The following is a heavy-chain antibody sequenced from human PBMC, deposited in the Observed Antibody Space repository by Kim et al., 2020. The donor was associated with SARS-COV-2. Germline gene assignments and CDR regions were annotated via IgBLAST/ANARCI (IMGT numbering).Heavy chain of an antibody. J-gene: IGHJ6*02. CDR2: ISGSGDTT. Sequence: GGSLRLSCAASGFTFSNYAMSWVRQAPGKGLEGVSAISGSGDTTYYADSVEGRLTISRDNSKNTLYLQVNSLRAEDTAVYYCAKDRLYGGSYYEYYYYYGMDVWGQGTTVTVSS. D-gene: IGHD1-26*01. CDR3: AKDRLYGGSYYEYYYYYGMDV. CDR1: GFTFSNYA. V-gene: IGHV3-23*01.